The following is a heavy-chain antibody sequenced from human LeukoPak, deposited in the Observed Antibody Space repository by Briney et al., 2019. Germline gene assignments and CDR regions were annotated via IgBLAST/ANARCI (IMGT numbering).Heavy chain of an antibody. CDR3: ARDSSSWYSGYYYYGMDV. CDR2: INHSGST. CDR1: GGSFSGYY. D-gene: IGHD6-13*01. V-gene: IGHV4-34*01. Sequence: SETLSLTCAVYGGSFSGYYWSWIRQPPGKGLEWIGEINHSGSTNYNPSLKSRVTISVDTSKNQFSLKLSSVTAADTAVYYCARDSSSWYSGYYYYGMDVWGQGTTVTVSS. J-gene: IGHJ6*02.